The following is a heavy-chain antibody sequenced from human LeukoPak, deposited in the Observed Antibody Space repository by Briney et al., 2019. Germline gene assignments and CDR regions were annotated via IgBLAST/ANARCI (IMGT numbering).Heavy chain of an antibody. CDR1: GFTFSNYW. V-gene: IGHV3-7*01. D-gene: IGHD3-3*01. Sequence: GGSLRLSCEASGFTFSNYWMSWVRQTPGKGLEWVANIREDGSEKNYVDSVKGRFTLSRDNAKNSLYLQMNSLRAEDTAVYYCARSGSDFDYWGQGTLVSVSS. J-gene: IGHJ4*02. CDR3: ARSGSDFDY. CDR2: IREDGSEK.